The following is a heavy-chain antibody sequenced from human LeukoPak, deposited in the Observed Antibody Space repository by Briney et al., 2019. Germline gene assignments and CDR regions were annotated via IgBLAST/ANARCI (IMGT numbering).Heavy chain of an antibody. V-gene: IGHV1-69*04. CDR2: IIPILGIA. Sequence: ASVKVSCKTSGYTFTIYGISWVRQAPGQGLEWMGRIIPILGIANYAQKFQGRVTITADKSTSTAYMELSSLRSEDTAVYYCARVGTRYGDEGYFDYWGQGTLVTVSS. D-gene: IGHD4-17*01. J-gene: IGHJ4*02. CDR1: GYTFTIYG. CDR3: ARVGTRYGDEGYFDY.